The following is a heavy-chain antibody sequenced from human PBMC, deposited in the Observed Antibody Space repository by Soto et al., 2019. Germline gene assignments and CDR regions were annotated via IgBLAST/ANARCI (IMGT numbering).Heavy chain of an antibody. CDR2: ISSSSSYI. CDR1: GFTFSSYS. J-gene: IGHJ4*02. CDR3: ARDGGYYYESSGFDY. V-gene: IGHV3-21*01. D-gene: IGHD3-22*01. Sequence: KTGGSLRLSCAASGFTFSSYSRNWVRQAPGKGLEWVSSISSSSSYIYYADSVKGRFTISGDNANKSLYLQMNSLRAEDTAVYYCARDGGYYYESSGFDYWGQGTLVTVSS.